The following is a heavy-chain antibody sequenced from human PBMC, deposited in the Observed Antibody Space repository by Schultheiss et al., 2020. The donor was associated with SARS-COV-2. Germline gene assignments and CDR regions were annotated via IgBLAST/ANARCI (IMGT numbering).Heavy chain of an antibody. CDR1: GGSFSGYY. CDR2: TYYSGST. CDR3: ARVVFSRSHYYYYMDV. Sequence: SQTLSLTCAVYGGSFSGYYWSWIRQPPGKGLEWIGYTYYSGSTYYNPSLKSRVTISVDTSKNQFSLKLSSVTAADTAVYYCARVVFSRSHYYYYMDVWGKGTTVTVSS. J-gene: IGHJ6*03. V-gene: IGHV4-34*01. D-gene: IGHD2-15*01.